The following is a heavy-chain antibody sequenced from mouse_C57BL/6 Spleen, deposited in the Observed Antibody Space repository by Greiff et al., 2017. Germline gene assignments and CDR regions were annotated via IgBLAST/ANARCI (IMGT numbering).Heavy chain of an antibody. CDR1: GYSFTGYY. J-gene: IGHJ4*01. D-gene: IGHD1-1*02. CDR3: ARVGGTPYYYSMDY. CDR2: INPSTGGT. Sequence: EVKLVESGPELVKPGASVKISCKASGYSFTGYYMNWVKQSPEKSLEWIGEINPSTGGTPYNQKFKAKATLTVDKSSSTAYMQLKSLKSEDSAVYYCARVGGTPYYYSMDYWGQGTSVTVSS. V-gene: IGHV1-42*01.